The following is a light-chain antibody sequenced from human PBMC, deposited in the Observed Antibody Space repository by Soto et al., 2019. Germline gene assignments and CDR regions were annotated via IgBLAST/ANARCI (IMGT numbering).Light chain of an antibody. V-gene: IGKV1-5*03. CDR1: QSISSW. Sequence: DIQMTQSPSTLSASVGDRVTITCRASQSISSWLAWYQQKPGKAPKLLIYKASSLESGAPSRFSGSGSGTDFTLTISSLQPDVFATYYCQQYNSHWTFGQGTKVEIK. J-gene: IGKJ1*01. CDR3: QQYNSHWT. CDR2: KAS.